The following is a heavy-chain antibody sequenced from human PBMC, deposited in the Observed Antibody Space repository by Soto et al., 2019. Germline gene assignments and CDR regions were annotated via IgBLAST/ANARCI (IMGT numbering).Heavy chain of an antibody. J-gene: IGHJ5*02. CDR3: ARDSTNDYGDYWLDT. CDR1: GYTFTNYG. CDR2: ISAYNGHT. D-gene: IGHD4-17*01. Sequence: ASVKVSCKXSGYTFTNYGISWVRQAPGQGLEWMGWISAYNGHTKYPEKLQGRVTMTTDTSTTTAYMDLRSLRSDDTAVYYCARDSTNDYGDYWLDTWGQGTLVTVSS. V-gene: IGHV1-18*01.